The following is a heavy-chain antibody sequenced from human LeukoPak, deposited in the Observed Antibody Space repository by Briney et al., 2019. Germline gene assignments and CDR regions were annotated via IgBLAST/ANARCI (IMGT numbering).Heavy chain of an antibody. V-gene: IGHV3-66*01. J-gene: IGHJ5*02. CDR1: GFTFSGFA. CDR2: IYSGGGT. D-gene: IGHD6-6*01. Sequence: GGSLRLSCTASGFTFSGFAMSWVRQAPGKGLEWVSVIYSGGGTYYADSVRGRFTISRDNSKNTLYLQLNSLRAEDTAVYYCARYPYSTSSWSDPWGQGTLVTVSS. CDR3: ARYPYSTSSWSDP.